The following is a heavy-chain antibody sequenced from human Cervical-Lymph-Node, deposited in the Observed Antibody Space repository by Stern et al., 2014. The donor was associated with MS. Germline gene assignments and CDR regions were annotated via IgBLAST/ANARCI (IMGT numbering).Heavy chain of an antibody. CDR3: AREVAARMGSWYFDL. D-gene: IGHD6-6*01. CDR2: ISAYNGNT. CDR1: GYTFTSYG. V-gene: IGHV1-18*01. J-gene: IGHJ2*01. Sequence: DQLVESGAEVKKPGASVKVSCKASGYTFTSYGISWVRQAPGQGLEWMGWISAYNGNTNYAQKLQGRVTMTTDTSTSTAYMELRSLRSDDTAVYYCAREVAARMGSWYFDLWGRGTLVTVSS.